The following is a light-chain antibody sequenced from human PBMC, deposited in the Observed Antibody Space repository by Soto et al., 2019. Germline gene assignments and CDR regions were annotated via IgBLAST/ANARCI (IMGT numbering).Light chain of an antibody. CDR1: SSNIGAGYH. CDR2: GNS. Sequence: QSVLTQPPSVSGAPGQRVTISCTGSSSNIGAGYHVHWYQQLPGTAPKLLIYGNSNRPSGVPDRFSGSKSSTSASLAITGLQAEDEADYYCQSYDSSLSGSVVFGGGTKLTVL. J-gene: IGLJ3*02. V-gene: IGLV1-40*01. CDR3: QSYDSSLSGSVV.